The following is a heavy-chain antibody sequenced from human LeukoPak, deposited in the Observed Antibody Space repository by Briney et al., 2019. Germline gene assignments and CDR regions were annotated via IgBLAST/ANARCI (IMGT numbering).Heavy chain of an antibody. CDR2: INDSGST. J-gene: IGHJ6*03. D-gene: IGHD3-3*01. CDR1: GGSFSGYY. V-gene: IGHV4-34*01. Sequence: TSETLSLTFAVYGGSFSGYYWSWIRQPPGKGLEWIGEINDSGSTNYNPSLKSRVTISVDTSKNQFSLKLSSVTATDTAVYYCASTSRGYVWSGYPHYYYYMDVWGKGTTVTVSS. CDR3: ASTSRGYVWSGYPHYYYYMDV.